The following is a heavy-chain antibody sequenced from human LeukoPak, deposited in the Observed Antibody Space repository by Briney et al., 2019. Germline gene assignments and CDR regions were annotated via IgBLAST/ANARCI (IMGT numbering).Heavy chain of an antibody. D-gene: IGHD6-13*01. Sequence: GSLRLSCAASGFTFSSYSMNWVRQAPGKGLEWVSSISSGSSYIYYADSVKGRFTISRDNAKNSLYLQMNSLRAEDTAVYYCARSRYSSSWPNLYWGQGTLVTVSS. V-gene: IGHV3-21*01. J-gene: IGHJ4*02. CDR1: GFTFSSYS. CDR3: ARSRYSSSWPNLY. CDR2: ISSGSSYI.